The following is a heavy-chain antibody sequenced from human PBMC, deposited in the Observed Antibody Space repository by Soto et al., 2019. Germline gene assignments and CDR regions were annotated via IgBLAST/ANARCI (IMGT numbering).Heavy chain of an antibody. CDR3: AHRGYMYGNWDHGYFDY. CDR1: GFSLTTSGVG. Sequence: QVTLKESGPTRVKPTQPLALTCTFSGFSLTTSGVGVGWIRKTPGKALEWLAVIYWDDDKRYNPSLKNKLTITKDTSKNQVVLIMADMDPVDTATYFCAHRGYMYGNWDHGYFDYWGQGTLVTVSS. CDR2: IYWDDDK. V-gene: IGHV2-5*02. J-gene: IGHJ4*02. D-gene: IGHD5-18*01.